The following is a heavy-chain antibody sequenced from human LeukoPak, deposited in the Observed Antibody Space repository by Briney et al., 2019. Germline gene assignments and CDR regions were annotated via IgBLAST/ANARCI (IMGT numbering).Heavy chain of an antibody. V-gene: IGHV4-34*01. Sequence: PSETLSLTCAVYGGSFSGYYWSWIRQPPGKGLEWIGEINHSGSTNYNPSLKSRVTISVDTSKNQFSLKLSSVTAADTAVYYCAVRDSSGSLIFDYWGQGTLVTASS. CDR1: GGSFSGYY. CDR2: INHSGST. CDR3: AVRDSSGSLIFDY. D-gene: IGHD3-22*01. J-gene: IGHJ4*02.